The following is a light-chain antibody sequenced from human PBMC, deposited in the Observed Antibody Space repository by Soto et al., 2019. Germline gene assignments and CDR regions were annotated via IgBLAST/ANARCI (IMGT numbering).Light chain of an antibody. CDR2: GAS. J-gene: IGKJ1*01. CDR1: QSVSTYY. V-gene: IGKV3-20*01. Sequence: EIVLTQSPGTMSLSPGERATLSCRASQSVSTYYLAWYQQKPGQAPRLLIYGASSWAAGIPDRFSGSGSGTDFTLTINSLEPEDFAVYYCQQYGRSPRTFGQGTKVEIK. CDR3: QQYGRSPRT.